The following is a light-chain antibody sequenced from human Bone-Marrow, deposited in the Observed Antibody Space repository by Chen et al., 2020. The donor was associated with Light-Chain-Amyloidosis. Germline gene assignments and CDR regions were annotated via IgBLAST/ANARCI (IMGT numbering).Light chain of an antibody. CDR2: DDS. CDR3: QVWDRSSDRPV. Sequence: SYVLTQPSSVSVAPGQKATIACGGKNIGATSVHWYQQTPGQAPLLVVYDDSDRPSGITERLSGSNSGNTATLTISRVEAGDEADYYCQVWDRSSDRPVFGGGTKLTVL. J-gene: IGLJ3*02. CDR1: NIGATS. V-gene: IGLV3-21*02.